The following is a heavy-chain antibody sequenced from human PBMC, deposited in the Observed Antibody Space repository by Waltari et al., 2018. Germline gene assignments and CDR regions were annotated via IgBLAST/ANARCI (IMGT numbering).Heavy chain of an antibody. CDR2: IYYSGST. J-gene: IGHJ4*02. Sequence: QVQLQESGPGLVKPSETLSLTCTVSGGPISSYYWSWIRQTPGKGLEWIGYIYYSGSTNYNPSLKSRVTISVDTSKNQFSLKLSSVTAADTAVYYCARARGSSGWYEVDYWGQGTLVTVSS. D-gene: IGHD6-19*01. V-gene: IGHV4-59*01. CDR3: ARARGSSGWYEVDY. CDR1: GGPISSYY.